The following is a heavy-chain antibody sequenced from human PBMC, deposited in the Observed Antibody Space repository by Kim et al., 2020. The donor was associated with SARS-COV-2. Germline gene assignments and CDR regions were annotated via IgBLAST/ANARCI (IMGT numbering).Heavy chain of an antibody. J-gene: IGHJ4*02. V-gene: IGHV4-39*01. Sequence: SETLSLTCTVSGGSISSSSYYWGWIRQPPGKGLEWIGSIYYSGSTYYNPSLKSRVTISVDTSKNQFSLKLSSVTAADTAVYYCASQTYYYDSSGYYLPDYWGREPWSPSPQ. CDR1: GGSISSSSYY. CDR2: IYYSGST. D-gene: IGHD3-22*01. CDR3: ASQTYYYDSSGYYLPDY.